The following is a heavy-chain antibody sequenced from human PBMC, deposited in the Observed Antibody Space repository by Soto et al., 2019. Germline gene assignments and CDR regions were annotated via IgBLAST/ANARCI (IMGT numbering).Heavy chain of an antibody. CDR1: GFTFSGSA. CDR2: IRRRAKNYAT. J-gene: IGHJ4*02. V-gene: IGHV3-73*02. CDR3: TSTFEGSDYFSPDFDY. Sequence: EVQLVESGGDLVQPGGSLKLSCAASGFTFSGSAMHWVRQASGKGLEWVGHIRRRAKNYATVYAASVKGRFIISRDDSKSTAYLQMNRLKSDDTAVYYCTSTFEGSDYFSPDFDYWGQGTLVTVSS. D-gene: IGHD3-22*01.